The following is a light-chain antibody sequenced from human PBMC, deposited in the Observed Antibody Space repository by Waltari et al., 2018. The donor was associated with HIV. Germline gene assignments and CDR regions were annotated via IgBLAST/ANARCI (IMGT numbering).Light chain of an antibody. V-gene: IGKV1-39*01. J-gene: IGKJ3*01. Sequence: DTQMTQSPSSLSASVGDRVTITCRASQSISTYLNWYQQKPGKAPRLLIYAASSLQSAVPSRFSGSGSGTGFTLTISSLQPEDFATYYCQQTHSTPHTFGPGTKVDI. CDR2: AAS. CDR3: QQTHSTPHT. CDR1: QSISTY.